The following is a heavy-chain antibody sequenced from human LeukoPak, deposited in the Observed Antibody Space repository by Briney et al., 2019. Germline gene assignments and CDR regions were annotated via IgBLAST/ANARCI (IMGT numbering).Heavy chain of an antibody. J-gene: IGHJ4*02. CDR3: ARLWAGGLVFDY. CDR1: GGSISSSSYY. V-gene: IGHV4-39*01. CDR2: VYYSGST. D-gene: IGHD3-16*01. Sequence: PSETLSLTCTVSGGSISSSSYYWGWIRQSPGKGLEWIGSVYYSGSTYYNPSLKSRVTTSVDTSKNQFSLKLSSVTAADTAVYYRARLWAGGLVFDYWGQGTLVTVSS.